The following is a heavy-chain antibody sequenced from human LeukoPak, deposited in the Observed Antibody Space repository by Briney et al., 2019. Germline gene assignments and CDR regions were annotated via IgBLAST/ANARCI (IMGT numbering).Heavy chain of an antibody. Sequence: SETLSLTCAVYGGSFSGYYWSWIRQPPGKGLEWIGEINHSGSTNYNPSLKSRVTISVVTSKNQFSLKLSSVTAADTAVYYCATLNQNYGDYGAFDIWGQGTMVTVSS. CDR2: INHSGST. CDR1: GGSFSGYY. CDR3: ATLNQNYGDYGAFDI. D-gene: IGHD4-17*01. J-gene: IGHJ3*02. V-gene: IGHV4-34*01.